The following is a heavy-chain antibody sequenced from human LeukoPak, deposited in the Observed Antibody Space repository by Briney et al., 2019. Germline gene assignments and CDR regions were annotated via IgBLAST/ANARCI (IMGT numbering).Heavy chain of an antibody. J-gene: IGHJ3*02. V-gene: IGHV7-4-1*02. D-gene: IGHD1-20*01. CDR1: GYTFINYA. Sequence: ASVKVSCKASGYTFINYAMNWVRQAPGQGLEWMGWINTNTGNPTYAQGFTGRFVFSLDTSVSTAYLQISSLKAEDTAVYYCARDRRSNWISGAFDIWGQGTMVTVSS. CDR3: ARDRRSNWISGAFDI. CDR2: INTNTGNP.